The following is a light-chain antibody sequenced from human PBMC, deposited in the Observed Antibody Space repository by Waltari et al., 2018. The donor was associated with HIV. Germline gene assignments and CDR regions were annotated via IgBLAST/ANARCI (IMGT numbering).Light chain of an antibody. V-gene: IGLV2-11*01. CDR3: YSYAGSYTSV. CDR2: DVN. CDR1: SSDVGGYNY. J-gene: IGLJ1*01. Sequence: QSALTQPRSVSGSPGQPVTISCTGTSSDVGGYNYVSWYQQHPGRAPKLMIYDVNKRPSGVPDRFACSKSGNTASLTISGLQTDDEADYYCYSYAGSYTSVFGTGTTVTVL.